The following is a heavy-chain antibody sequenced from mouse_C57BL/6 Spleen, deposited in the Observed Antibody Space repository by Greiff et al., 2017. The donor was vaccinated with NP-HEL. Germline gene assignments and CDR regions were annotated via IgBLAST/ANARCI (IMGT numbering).Heavy chain of an antibody. CDR2: IDPENGDT. D-gene: IGHD1-1*01. CDR3: TLYYGRVAV. CDR1: GFNIKDDY. J-gene: IGHJ1*03. V-gene: IGHV14-4*01. Sequence: VQLQQSGAELVRPGASVKLSCTASGFNIKDDYMHWVKQRPEQGLEWIGWIDPENGDTEYASKFQGKATITADISSNTAYLQLSSLTSEDTAVYYCTLYYGRVAVWGTGTTVTVSS.